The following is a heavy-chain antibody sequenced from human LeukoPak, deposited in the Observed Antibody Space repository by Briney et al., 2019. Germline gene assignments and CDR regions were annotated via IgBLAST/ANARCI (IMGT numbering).Heavy chain of an antibody. CDR3: ARSSELLGPFDP. CDR1: GFTFSSYA. Sequence: GGSLRLSCAASGFTFSSYAMSWVRQAPGRGLEWVSAISNSGGSTYYADSVKGRFTISRDNSKNTLYLQMNSLRAEDTAVYYCARSSELLGPFDPWGQGTLVTVAS. J-gene: IGHJ5*02. V-gene: IGHV3-23*01. CDR2: ISNSGGST. D-gene: IGHD1-7*01.